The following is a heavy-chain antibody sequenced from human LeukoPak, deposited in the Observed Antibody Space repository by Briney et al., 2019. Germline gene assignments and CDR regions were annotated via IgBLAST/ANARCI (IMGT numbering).Heavy chain of an antibody. V-gene: IGHV1-18*01. J-gene: IGHJ4*02. CDR1: GYTFTSYG. D-gene: IGHD2-2*01. Sequence: GASVKVSCKASGYTFTSYGISWVRQAPGQGLEWMGWISAYNGNTNYAQKLQGRVTMTTDTSTSTAYMELRSLRSDDTAVYYCARGYCSSTSCYYSTDYYFDYWGQGTLVTVSS. CDR3: ARGYCSSTSCYYSTDYYFDY. CDR2: ISAYNGNT.